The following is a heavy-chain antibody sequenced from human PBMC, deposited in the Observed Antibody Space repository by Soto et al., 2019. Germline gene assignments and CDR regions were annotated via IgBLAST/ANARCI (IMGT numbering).Heavy chain of an antibody. D-gene: IGHD5-12*01. J-gene: IGHJ5*02. CDR3: ARHHGPTTSENWFDP. CDR1: GYTFLTYD. CDR2: ISTYSGDT. V-gene: IGHV1-18*01. Sequence: QVHLVQSGVEVKTPGASVKVSCQASGYTFLTYDISWVRQAPGQGLEWMGWISTYSGDTKYAQKFQGRVTMTTDTSTTTAYLELRSLRSADTAVYYCARHHGPTTSENWFDPWGQGILVTVSS.